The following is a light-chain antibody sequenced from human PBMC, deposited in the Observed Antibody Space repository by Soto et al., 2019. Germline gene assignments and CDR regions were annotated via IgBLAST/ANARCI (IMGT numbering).Light chain of an antibody. CDR2: AAS. J-gene: IGKJ4*01. CDR1: QGIASS. Sequence: DIHLTQSPSFLSASVGDRVTITCWASQGIASSLAWYQQKAGKAPKLLIYAASTLESGVPSRFSGSGPGTEFTLTISSLQPEDFGIYYCQQFNSYPLTFGGGTKVEIK. CDR3: QQFNSYPLT. V-gene: IGKV1-9*01.